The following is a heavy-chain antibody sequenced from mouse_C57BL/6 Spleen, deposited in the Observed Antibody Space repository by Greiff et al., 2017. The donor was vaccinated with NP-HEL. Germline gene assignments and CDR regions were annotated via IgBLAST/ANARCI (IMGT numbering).Heavy chain of an antibody. CDR1: GYTFTSYW. D-gene: IGHD1-1*01. V-gene: IGHV1-53*01. Sequence: QVQLQQPGTELVKPGASVTLSCKASGYTFTSYWMHWVKQRPGQGLEWIGNINPSNGGTNYNEKFKSKATLTVDKSSSTAYMQLSSLTSEDSAVYYCARKGVITTVVAPYYAMDYWGQGTSVTVSS. CDR2: INPSNGGT. J-gene: IGHJ4*01. CDR3: ARKGVITTVVAPYYAMDY.